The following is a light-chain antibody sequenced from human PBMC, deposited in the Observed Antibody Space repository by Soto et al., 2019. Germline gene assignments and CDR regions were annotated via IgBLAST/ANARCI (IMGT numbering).Light chain of an antibody. CDR3: RLYTSRSALV. V-gene: IGLV2-14*01. Sequence: QSALTQPASVSGSPGQSITISCTGTSSDVGGYNYVSWYQQHPVQAPQLMIYDVSNRPSGVSHRFVVSKSGTTAYLTISGLQAEDEADYYWRLYTSRSALVFGGGTKLTVL. CDR2: DVS. J-gene: IGLJ2*01. CDR1: SSDVGGYNY.